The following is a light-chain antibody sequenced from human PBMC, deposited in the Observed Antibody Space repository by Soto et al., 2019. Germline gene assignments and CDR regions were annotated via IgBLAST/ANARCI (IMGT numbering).Light chain of an antibody. CDR2: QVT. Sequence: QSALAQPASVSGSPGQSITISCTGSFSDIAVFNYVSRYQQYPGRAPKLLIYQVTRRASGVSNRFSDSKSGNTASLTISGLQPEDEAEYYCNSYSSTNFYVFGTGTKVTVL. J-gene: IGLJ1*01. V-gene: IGLV2-14*01. CDR1: FSDIAVFNY. CDR3: NSYSSTNFYV.